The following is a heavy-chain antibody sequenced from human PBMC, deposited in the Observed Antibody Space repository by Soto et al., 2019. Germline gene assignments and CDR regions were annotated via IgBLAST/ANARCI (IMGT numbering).Heavy chain of an antibody. CDR3: ARRNYVHYYMDV. CDR1: GGSISSSSYY. J-gene: IGHJ6*03. D-gene: IGHD1-7*01. CDR2: IYYSGST. Sequence: ASETLSLTCTVSGGSISSSSYYWGWIRQPPGKGLEWIGSIYYSGSTYYNPSLKSRVTISVDTSKNQFSLKLSSVTAADTAVYDGARRNYVHYYMDVWAKGTTVTVSS. V-gene: IGHV4-39*01.